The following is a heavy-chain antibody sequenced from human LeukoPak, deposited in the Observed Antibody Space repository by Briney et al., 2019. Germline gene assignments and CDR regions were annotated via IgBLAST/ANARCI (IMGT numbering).Heavy chain of an antibody. CDR2: INHSGST. CDR1: GGSISSYY. CDR3: ASLGPKDYFDY. Sequence: PSETLSLTCTVSGGSISSYYWSWIRQPPGKGLEWIGEINHSGSTNYNPSLKSRVTISVDTSKNQFSLKLSSVTAADTAVYYCASLGPKDYFDYWGQGTLVTVSS. V-gene: IGHV4-34*01. J-gene: IGHJ4*02.